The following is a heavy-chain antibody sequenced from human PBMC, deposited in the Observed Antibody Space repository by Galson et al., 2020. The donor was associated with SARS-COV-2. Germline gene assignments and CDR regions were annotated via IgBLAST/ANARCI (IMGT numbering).Heavy chain of an antibody. CDR3: ARVDIVVAPYPDSGVDV. J-gene: IGHJ6*02. CDR1: GYPSNAYY. Sequence: ASVKVSCQASGYPSNAYYTYCVRQAPGQGLEWMGWINPNSGGTNYSQKFQGRVTMTRDTSISSAYMELSRLRSDDTAMYYCARVDIVVAPYPDSGVDVWGHGTTVTV. D-gene: IGHD2-2*01. V-gene: IGHV1-2*02. CDR2: INPNSGGT.